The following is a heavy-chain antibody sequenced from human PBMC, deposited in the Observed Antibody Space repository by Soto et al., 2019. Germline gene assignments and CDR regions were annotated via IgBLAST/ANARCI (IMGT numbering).Heavy chain of an antibody. V-gene: IGHV3-23*01. D-gene: IGHD3-22*01. CDR3: AKDRPITMIEGAFDI. CDR2: ISGSGGST. CDR1: GFTFSGYA. J-gene: IGHJ3*02. Sequence: VGSLRLSCAASGFTFSGYAMSWVRQAPGKGLEWVSAISGSGGSTYYADSVKGRFTISRDNSKNTLYLQMNSLRAEDTAVYYCAKDRPITMIEGAFDIWGQGTMVTVSS.